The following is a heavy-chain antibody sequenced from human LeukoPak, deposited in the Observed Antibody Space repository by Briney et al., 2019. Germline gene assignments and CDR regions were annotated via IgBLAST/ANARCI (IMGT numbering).Heavy chain of an antibody. D-gene: IGHD6-19*01. CDR2: INHSGST. Sequence: KTSETLSLTCAVYGGSFSGYYWSWIRQPPGKGLEWIGEINHSGSTNYNPSLKSRVTISVDTSKNQFSLKLSSVTAADTAVYYCARAGAYSSGWYSYYYGMDVWGQGTTVTVSS. J-gene: IGHJ6*02. V-gene: IGHV4-34*01. CDR3: ARAGAYSSGWYSYYYGMDV. CDR1: GGSFSGYY.